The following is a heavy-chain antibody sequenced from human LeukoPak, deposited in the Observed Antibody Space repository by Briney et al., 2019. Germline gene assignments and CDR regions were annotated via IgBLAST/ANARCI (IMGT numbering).Heavy chain of an antibody. Sequence: ASVKVSCKASGYTFTGYYMHWVRQAPGQGLEWMGWINPNSGGTNYAQKFQGRVTMTRDTSISTAYMELSRLRSDDTAVYYCAREYYDILTGYPFDYWGQGTLVTVSS. CDR2: INPNSGGT. D-gene: IGHD3-9*01. J-gene: IGHJ4*02. CDR3: AREYYDILTGYPFDY. CDR1: GYTFTGYY. V-gene: IGHV1-2*02.